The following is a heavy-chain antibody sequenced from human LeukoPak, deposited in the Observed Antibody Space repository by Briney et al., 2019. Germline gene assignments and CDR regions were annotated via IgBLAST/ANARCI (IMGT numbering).Heavy chain of an antibody. Sequence: SETLSLTCTVSGGSISSSDYYWGWIRQPPGKGLEWIGAISSSGSPYYNPSLKSRVTISVDTSKNQFSLKLSSVTAADTAVYYCARKDYSHSWFDPWGQGTLVTVSS. D-gene: IGHD4-11*01. CDR2: ISSSGSP. CDR1: GGSISSSDYY. J-gene: IGHJ5*02. CDR3: ARKDYSHSWFDP. V-gene: IGHV4-39*07.